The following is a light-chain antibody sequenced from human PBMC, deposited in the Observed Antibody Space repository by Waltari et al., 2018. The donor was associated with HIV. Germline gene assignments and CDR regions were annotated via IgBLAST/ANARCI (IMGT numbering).Light chain of an antibody. Sequence: QSALTQPRSVSGSPGQSVTISCTGTSSDVGGYNYVSWYQQHPGKAPKLMSYDVSKRPSGVPVCFSGCKSGNTASLTISGLQAEDEADYYCCSYAGSSTYVFGTGTKVTVL. CDR3: CSYAGSSTYV. V-gene: IGLV2-11*02. CDR2: DVS. CDR1: SSDVGGYNY. J-gene: IGLJ1*01.